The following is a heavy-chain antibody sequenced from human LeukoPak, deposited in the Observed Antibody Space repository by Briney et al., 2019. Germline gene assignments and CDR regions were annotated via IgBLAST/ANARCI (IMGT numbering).Heavy chain of an antibody. Sequence: GGSLRLSCAASGFTFSSYGMHWVRQAPGKGLEWVAVIWYDGSNKYYADSVKGRFTISRDNSKNTLYLQMNSLRAEDTAVYYCARGARGLYYFDYWGQGTLVTVSS. CDR3: ARGARGLYYFDY. D-gene: IGHD3-10*01. V-gene: IGHV3-33*01. CDR2: IWYDGSNK. CDR1: GFTFSSYG. J-gene: IGHJ4*02.